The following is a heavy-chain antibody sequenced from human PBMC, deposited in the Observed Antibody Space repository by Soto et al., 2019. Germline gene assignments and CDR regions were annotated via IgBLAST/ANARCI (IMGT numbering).Heavy chain of an antibody. CDR2: IYYSGST. CDR3: ARNHDFPNWFDP. CDR1: GGSISSGGYY. V-gene: IGHV4-31*03. J-gene: IGHJ5*02. D-gene: IGHD3-3*01. Sequence: SETLSLTCTVSGGSISSGGYYWSWIRQHPGKGLEWIGYIYYSGSTYYNPSLKSRVTISVDTSKNQFSLKLSSVTAADTAVYYCARNHDFPNWFDPWGQGTLVTVSS.